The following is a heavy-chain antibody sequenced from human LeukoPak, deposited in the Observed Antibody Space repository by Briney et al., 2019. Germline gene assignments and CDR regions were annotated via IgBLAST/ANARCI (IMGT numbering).Heavy chain of an antibody. CDR1: GLTFSNYS. Sequence: PGGSLRLSCTASGLTFSNYSENWVRQAPGKGLEWLSYIKRNSNTIYYADSVKGRFFISRDNAEKSLYLQMNSLRVEDTGVYFCASRFYWGQGALVTVSS. J-gene: IGHJ4*02. V-gene: IGHV3-48*04. CDR2: IKRNSNTI. CDR3: ASRFY.